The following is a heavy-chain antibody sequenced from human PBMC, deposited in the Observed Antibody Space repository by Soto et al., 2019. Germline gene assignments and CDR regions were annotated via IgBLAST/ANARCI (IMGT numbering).Heavy chain of an antibody. J-gene: IGHJ6*02. CDR1: GFTFSTYA. Sequence: EVQLLESGGGLVQPGGSLKLSCAASGFTFSTYAMNWVRQAPGKGLEWVSAISAGGGSTYYADSVKGRFTISRDNSKNTLSLQMNCLGAEDTALYYCAKRYYYDGSGPDGVDVWGQGTTVTVSS. CDR2: ISAGGGST. V-gene: IGHV3-23*01. CDR3: AKRYYYDGSGPDGVDV. D-gene: IGHD3-22*01.